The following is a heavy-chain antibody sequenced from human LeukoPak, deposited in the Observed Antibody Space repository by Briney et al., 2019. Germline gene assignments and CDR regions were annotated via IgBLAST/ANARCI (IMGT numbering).Heavy chain of an antibody. CDR2: ISASGGNT. V-gene: IGHV3-23*01. CDR3: AKNTVTVSGYYFDY. Sequence: GGSLRLSCAASGFTFSSYGLSWVRLAPAKGLEWVSAISASGGNTYYADSVKGRFTISRDNAKNTLYLQMNSLRAEDTAVYYCAKNTVTVSGYYFDYWGQGTLVTVSS. CDR1: GFTFSSYG. D-gene: IGHD4-17*01. J-gene: IGHJ4*02.